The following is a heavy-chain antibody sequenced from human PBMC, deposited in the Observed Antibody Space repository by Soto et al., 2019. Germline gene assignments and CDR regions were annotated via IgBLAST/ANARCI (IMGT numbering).Heavy chain of an antibody. CDR1: GFTFSSYA. CDR3: ARGVYSRSSIYYYYYGMDV. CDR2: ISYDGSNK. J-gene: IGHJ6*02. V-gene: IGHV3-30-3*01. Sequence: VQLVESGGGVVQPGRSLRLSCAASGFTFSSYAMHWVRQAPGKGLEWVAVISYDGSNKYYADSVKGRFTISRDNSKNKLYLQMNSLRAEDTAVYYCARGVYSRSSIYYYYYGMDVWGQGTTVTVSS. D-gene: IGHD6-13*01.